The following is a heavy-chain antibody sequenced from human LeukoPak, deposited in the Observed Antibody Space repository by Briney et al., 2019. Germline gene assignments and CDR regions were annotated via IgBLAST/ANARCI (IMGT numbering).Heavy chain of an antibody. CDR2: IESDGST. CDR1: GFTFSSYW. CDR3: AKDRLSYFDY. J-gene: IGHJ4*02. V-gene: IGHV3-74*01. Sequence: PGGSLRLSCAASGFTFSSYWMHWVRQTPGKGLMWVSRIESDGSTIYADSVKDRFTISRDNAKNSLFLQMNSLRAEDTAVYYCAKDRLSYFDYWGQGTLVTVSS. D-gene: IGHD6-25*01.